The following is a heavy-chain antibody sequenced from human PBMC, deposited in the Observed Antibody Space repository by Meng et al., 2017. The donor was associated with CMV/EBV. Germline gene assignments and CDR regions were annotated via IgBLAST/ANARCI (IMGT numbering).Heavy chain of an antibody. V-gene: IGHV3-43*01. CDR3: AKGPGENWFDP. CDR2: ISWDGGST. Sequence: EVWLVEGGGVLLQPGGSLSLSWAASGLTFDDYTMHWVRQAPGKGLEWVSLISWDGGSTYYADSVKGRFTISRDNSKNSLYLQMNSLRTEDTALYYCAKGPGENWFDPWGQGTLVTVSS. D-gene: IGHD3-10*01. CDR1: GLTFDDYT. J-gene: IGHJ5*02.